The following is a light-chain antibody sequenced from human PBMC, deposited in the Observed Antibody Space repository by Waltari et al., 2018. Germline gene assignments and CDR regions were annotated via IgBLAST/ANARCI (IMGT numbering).Light chain of an antibody. J-gene: IGLJ1*01. CDR1: STYVGRYTY. CDR3: SSYTSSNSYV. Sequence: QSALTQPASVSGSPGQSITIACTGTSTYVGRYTYVSWYQQHPGKAPKLMIFEVSNRPSGVSNRFSGSKSGNTASLTISGLQAEDEADYYCSSYTSSNSYVFGTGTKVTVL. CDR2: EVS. V-gene: IGLV2-14*01.